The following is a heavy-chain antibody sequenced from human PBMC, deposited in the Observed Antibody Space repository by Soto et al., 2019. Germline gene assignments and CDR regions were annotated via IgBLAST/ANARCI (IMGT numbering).Heavy chain of an antibody. CDR3: ARVGQYYPRPWDEGGHFDY. D-gene: IGHD3-10*01. Sequence: PSETLSRTCTVSGGSISSGGYYWSWILQHPGKGLEWIGYIYYSGSTYYNPSLKSRVTISVDTSKNQFSLKLSSVTAADTAVYYCARVGQYYPRPWDEGGHFDYWGQGTLVTVSS. CDR2: IYYSGST. J-gene: IGHJ4*02. V-gene: IGHV4-31*03. CDR1: GGSISSGGYY.